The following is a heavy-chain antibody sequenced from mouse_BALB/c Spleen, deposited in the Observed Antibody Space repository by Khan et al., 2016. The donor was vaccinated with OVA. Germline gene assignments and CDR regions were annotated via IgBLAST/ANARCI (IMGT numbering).Heavy chain of an antibody. J-gene: IGHJ3*01. CDR3: ARNDDYDEGLAY. CDR1: GFSLTRYG. V-gene: IGHV2-2*02. Sequence: QVQLKESGPGLVQPSQSLSITCTVSGFSLTRYGVHWVRQSPGKGLEWLGVIWSGGSTDYNAVFISRLNISKDSSKSQAFFKMDSLQANDTAIYYCARNDDYDEGLAYWGQGTLVTVSA. D-gene: IGHD2-4*01. CDR2: IWSGGST.